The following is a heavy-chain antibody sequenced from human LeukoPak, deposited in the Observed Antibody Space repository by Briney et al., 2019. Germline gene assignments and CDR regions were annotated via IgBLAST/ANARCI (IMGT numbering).Heavy chain of an antibody. Sequence: ASVKVSCKASGYTFTSYYMHWVRQAPGQGLEWMGIINPSGGSTSYAQKFQGRVTMTRDTSTNTVYMELSSLRSEDTAVYYCARDAKVTMVRGVGVDYWGQGTLVTVSS. V-gene: IGHV1-46*01. J-gene: IGHJ4*02. CDR1: GYTFTSYY. CDR3: ARDAKVTMVRGVGVDY. CDR2: INPSGGST. D-gene: IGHD3-10*01.